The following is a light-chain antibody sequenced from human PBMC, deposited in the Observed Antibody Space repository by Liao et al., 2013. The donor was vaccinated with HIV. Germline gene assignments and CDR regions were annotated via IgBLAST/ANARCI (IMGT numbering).Light chain of an antibody. CDR3: QVWDRGPAL. V-gene: IGLV3-21*01. CDR1: NIGSKS. CDR2: YDS. Sequence: SYVLTQPPSVSVAPGKTARITCGGNNIGSKSVHWYQQKPGQAPVLVIYYDSDRPSGIPGRFSGSSSGNTGTLTISGTQPMDEGDYYCQVWDRGPALFGGGTKLTVL. J-gene: IGLJ2*01.